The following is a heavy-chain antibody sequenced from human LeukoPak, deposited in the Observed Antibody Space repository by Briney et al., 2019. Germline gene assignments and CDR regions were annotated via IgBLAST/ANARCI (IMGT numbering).Heavy chain of an antibody. CDR1: GGSISSGAYY. J-gene: IGHJ4*02. V-gene: IGHV4-31*03. CDR2: IYYSGST. D-gene: IGHD5-12*01. CDR3: ARGYRGSFDY. Sequence: SETLSLTCTVSGGSISSGAYYWSWIRQHPGKGLEWIGYIYYSGSTYYNPSLKSRVTISVDTSKNQFSLKLSSVTAADTAVYYCARGYRGSFDYWGQGTLVTVSS.